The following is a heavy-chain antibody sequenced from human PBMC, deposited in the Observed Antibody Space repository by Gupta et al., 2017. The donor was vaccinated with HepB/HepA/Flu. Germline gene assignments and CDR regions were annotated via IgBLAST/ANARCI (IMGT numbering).Heavy chain of an antibody. D-gene: IGHD3-10*01. CDR2: MDPNSGDT. CDR1: GYTFSNYD. Sequence: QVQLVQSGVEVKKPGASVKVSCKASGYTFSNYDTNWVRQATGQGLEWMGWMDPNSGDTDSAQKFQGRVTITRDTSISTAYMGLSSLRSDDTAVYYCARGSAIYSGSGTHSYMDVWGKGTSVTVSS. J-gene: IGHJ6*03. CDR3: ARGSAIYSGSGTHSYMDV. V-gene: IGHV1-8*03.